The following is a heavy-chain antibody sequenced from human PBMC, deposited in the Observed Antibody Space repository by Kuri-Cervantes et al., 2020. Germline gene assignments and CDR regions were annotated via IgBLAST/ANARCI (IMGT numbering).Heavy chain of an antibody. J-gene: IGHJ3*02. Sequence: SETLSLTCAVYGGSFSGYYWSWIRQPPGKGLEWIGEINHSGGTNYNPSLKSRVTISVDTSKNQFSLKLSSVTAADTAMYYCARSRGRWLQLGAFDIWGQGTMVTVSS. D-gene: IGHD5-24*01. CDR1: GGSFSGYY. V-gene: IGHV4-34*01. CDR2: INHSGGT. CDR3: ARSRGRWLQLGAFDI.